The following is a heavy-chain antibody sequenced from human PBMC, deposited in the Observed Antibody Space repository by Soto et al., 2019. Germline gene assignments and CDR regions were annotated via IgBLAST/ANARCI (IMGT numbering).Heavy chain of an antibody. D-gene: IGHD6-13*01. CDR1: GFTFSSYS. CDR2: ISSSSSYI. V-gene: IGHV3-21*01. J-gene: IGHJ5*02. Sequence: EVPLVESGGGLVKPGGSLRLSCAASGFTFSSYSMNWVRQAPGKGLEWVSSISSSSSYIYYADSVKGRFTISRDNAKNSLYLQMNSLRAEDTAVYYCATIAAAGTNWFDPWGQGTLVTVSS. CDR3: ATIAAAGTNWFDP.